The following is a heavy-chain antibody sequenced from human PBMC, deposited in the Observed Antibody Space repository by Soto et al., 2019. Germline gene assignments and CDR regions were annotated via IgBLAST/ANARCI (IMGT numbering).Heavy chain of an antibody. CDR2: ISGSGGST. D-gene: IGHD1-26*01. J-gene: IGHJ6*02. CDR1: GFTFSSYA. CDR3: AKEGDRSKHYGMDV. Sequence: GGSLRLSCAASGFTFSSYAMSWVRQAPGKGLEWVSAISGSGGSTYYADSVKGRFTISRDKSKNTLYLQMNSLRDEDTAVYYCAKEGDRSKHYGMDVWGQGTTVTVSS. V-gene: IGHV3-23*01.